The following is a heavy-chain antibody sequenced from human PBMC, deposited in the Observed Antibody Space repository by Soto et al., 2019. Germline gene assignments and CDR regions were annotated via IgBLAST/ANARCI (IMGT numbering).Heavy chain of an antibody. J-gene: IGHJ4*02. D-gene: IGHD6-19*01. Sequence: SETLSLTCGVADGSIRSSNWWSWVRQPPGKELEWIGEVYHSGGTNYNPSLKSRVTISVDKSKNQFSLKLNSVTAADTAVYYCARLPEGAVTAQSYFDSWGQGTLVTVSS. V-gene: IGHV4-4*02. CDR1: DGSIRSSNW. CDR2: VYHSGGT. CDR3: ARLPEGAVTAQSYFDS.